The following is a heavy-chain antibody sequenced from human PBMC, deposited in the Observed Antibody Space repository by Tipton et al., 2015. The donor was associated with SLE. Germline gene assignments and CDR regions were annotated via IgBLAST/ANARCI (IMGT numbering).Heavy chain of an antibody. CDR3: ARGGIADPFDY. CDR1: GGSISSGSYY. CDR2: IYTSGST. Sequence: TLSLTCTVSGGSISSGSYYWSWIRQPAGKGLEWIGRIYTSGSTNYNPSLKSRVTISVDTSKNQFSLKLSSVTAADTAVYYCARGGIADPFDYWGQGTLVTVSS. V-gene: IGHV4-61*02. D-gene: IGHD6-13*01. J-gene: IGHJ4*02.